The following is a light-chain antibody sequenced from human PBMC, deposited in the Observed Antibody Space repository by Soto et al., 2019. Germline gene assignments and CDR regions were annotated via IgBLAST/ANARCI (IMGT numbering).Light chain of an antibody. CDR2: TSD. CDR1: SSNIGTNY. J-gene: IGLJ3*02. Sequence: QSVLTQPPSASGTPEQRVTISCSGSSSNIGTNYIYWYQHLPGVAPKLLIYTSDQRPSGVPDRFSGSKSGTSASLAISGLRSEDEADYYCAAWDDSLSGPNWIFGGGTKLTVL. CDR3: AAWDDSLSGPNWI. V-gene: IGLV1-47*01.